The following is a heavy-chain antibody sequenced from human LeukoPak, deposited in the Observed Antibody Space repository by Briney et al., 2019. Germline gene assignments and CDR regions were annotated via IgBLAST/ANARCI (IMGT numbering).Heavy chain of an antibody. J-gene: IGHJ3*02. V-gene: IGHV4-31*03. CDR2: IYYSGST. D-gene: IGHD1-26*01. CDR3: ARDPGAANGENAFDI. Sequence: PSETLSLTCTVSGGSISSGGYYWSWIRLHPGKGLEWIGYIYYSGSTYYNPSLKSRVTISVDTSKNQFSLKLSSVTAADTAVYYCARDPGAANGENAFDIWGQGTMVTVSS. CDR1: GGSISSGGYY.